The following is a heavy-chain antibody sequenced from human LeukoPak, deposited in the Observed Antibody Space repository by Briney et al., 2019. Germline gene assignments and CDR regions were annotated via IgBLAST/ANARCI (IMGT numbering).Heavy chain of an antibody. D-gene: IGHD3-9*01. J-gene: IGHJ4*02. V-gene: IGHV3-15*01. CDR2: IKSKTDGGTT. CDR3: TTDGELRYFDWLRGGDY. CDR1: GFTFSNAW. Sequence: GGSLRLSCAASGFTFSNAWMSWVRQAPGKGLEWVGRIKSKTDGGTTDYAAPVKGRFTISRDDSKNTLYLQMNSLKTEDTAVYYCTTDGELRYFDWLRGGDYWGQGTLVTVSS.